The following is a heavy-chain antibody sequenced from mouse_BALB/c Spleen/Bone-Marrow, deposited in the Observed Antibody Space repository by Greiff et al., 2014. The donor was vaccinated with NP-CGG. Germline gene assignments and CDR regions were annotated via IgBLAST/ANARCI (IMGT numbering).Heavy chain of an antibody. CDR2: IDPENGDT. CDR3: NANWDY. Sequence: EVQLQQSGAELVRSGASVKLSCTASGFNIKDYYMHWVKQRPEQGLEWIGWIDPENGDTEYAPKFQGKATTTADTSSNTAYLQLSSLTSEDTAVYYCNANWDYWGQGTTLTVSS. CDR1: GFNIKDYY. V-gene: IGHV14-4*02. D-gene: IGHD4-1*01. J-gene: IGHJ2*01.